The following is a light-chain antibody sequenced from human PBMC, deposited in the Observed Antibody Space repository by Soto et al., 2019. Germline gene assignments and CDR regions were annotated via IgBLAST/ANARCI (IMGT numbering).Light chain of an antibody. V-gene: IGKV3-11*01. CDR1: QSVSSY. CDR3: QQRSKWPPSIT. CDR2: DAT. J-gene: IGKJ5*01. Sequence: EIVLTQSPGTLSLSPGERVPLSCRASQSVSSYLAWYQQKPGQAPRLLIYDATNSATGIPARFSGSGSGTDFTLNISSLQPEDFAGYYCQQRSKWPPSITFGQGTRLEIK.